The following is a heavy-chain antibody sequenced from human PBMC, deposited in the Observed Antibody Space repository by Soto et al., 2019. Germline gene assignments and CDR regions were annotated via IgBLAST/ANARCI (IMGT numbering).Heavy chain of an antibody. Sequence: PSETLSLTCTVSGGSISSSSYYWGWIRQPPGKGLEWIGSIYYSASTNYNPSLKSRVTISVDKSKNQFSLKLSSVTAADTAVYYCASIDGKVVVPAAMVAKYWGQGTLVTVSS. V-gene: IGHV4-39*07. J-gene: IGHJ4*02. CDR2: IYYSAST. CDR1: GGSISSSSYY. D-gene: IGHD2-2*01. CDR3: ASIDGKVVVPAAMVAKY.